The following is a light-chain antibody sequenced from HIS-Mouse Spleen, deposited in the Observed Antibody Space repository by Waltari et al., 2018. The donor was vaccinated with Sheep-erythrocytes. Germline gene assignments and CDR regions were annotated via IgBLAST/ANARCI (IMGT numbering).Light chain of an antibody. J-gene: IGLJ2*01. CDR3: YSTDSSGNLVV. CDR1: ALAKKY. V-gene: IGLV3-10*01. CDR2: EDS. Sequence: SYELTQPPSVSVSPGQTARITCPGDALAKKYAYWYQQKSVQAPVLVLYEDSKRPSGIPERFSGSSSGTMATLTISGAQVEDEADYYCYSTDSSGNLVVFGGGTKLTVL.